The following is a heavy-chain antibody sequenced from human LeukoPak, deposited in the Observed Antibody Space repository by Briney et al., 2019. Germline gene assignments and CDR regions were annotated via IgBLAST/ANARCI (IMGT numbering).Heavy chain of an antibody. Sequence: ASVKVSCKASGYTFTSYGISWVRQAPGQGLEWMGWISAYNGNTSYAQKLQGRVTMTTDTSTSTAYMELRSLRSDDTAVYYCARDFVGATKGGFDYWGQGTLVTVSS. D-gene: IGHD1-26*01. CDR2: ISAYNGNT. J-gene: IGHJ4*02. CDR3: ARDFVGATKGGFDY. V-gene: IGHV1-18*01. CDR1: GYTFTSYG.